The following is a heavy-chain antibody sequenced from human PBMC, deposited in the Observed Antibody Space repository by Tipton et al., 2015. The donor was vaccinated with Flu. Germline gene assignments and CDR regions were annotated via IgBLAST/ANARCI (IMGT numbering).Heavy chain of an antibody. CDR3: ARARGYCSGGHCYSYYFDY. V-gene: IGHV4-31*01. Sequence: LRLSCKVSSVSISSGGYYWSWIRQHPGKDLEWIGLISYSGNTYYNPSLKGLGTISVDTSKNQFSLKLSSVTAADTAVYYCARARGYCSGGHCYSYYFDYWGQGTLVTVSS. CDR1: SVSISSGGYY. D-gene: IGHD2-15*01. J-gene: IGHJ4*02. CDR2: ISYSGNT.